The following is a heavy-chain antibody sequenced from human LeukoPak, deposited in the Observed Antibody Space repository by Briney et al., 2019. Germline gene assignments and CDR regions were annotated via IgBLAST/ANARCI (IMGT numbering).Heavy chain of an antibody. CDR2: IIPILGIA. CDR1: GYTFTSYG. Sequence: SVKVSCKASGYTFTSYGISWVRQAPGQGLEWMGRIIPILGIANYAQKFQGRVTITADKSTSTAYMELSSLRSEDTAVYYCARDLPSGAPRPDYWGQGTLVTVSS. V-gene: IGHV1-69*04. D-gene: IGHD1-26*01. CDR3: ARDLPSGAPRPDY. J-gene: IGHJ4*02.